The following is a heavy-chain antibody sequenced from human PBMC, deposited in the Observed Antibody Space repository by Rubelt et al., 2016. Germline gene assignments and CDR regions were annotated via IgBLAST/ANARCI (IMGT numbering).Heavy chain of an antibody. D-gene: IGHD1-7*01. V-gene: IGHV3-NL1*01. Sequence: QVQLVESGGGVVQPGRSLRLSCAASGFTFSSYGMHWVRQAPGKGLEWVSVIYSGGSTYYADSVKGRFTISRDNSKNTLYLQMNSLRAEDTAVYYCARGRPNWNYDYWGQGTLVTVSS. CDR2: IYSGGST. J-gene: IGHJ4*02. CDR3: ARGRPNWNYDY. CDR1: GFTFSSYG.